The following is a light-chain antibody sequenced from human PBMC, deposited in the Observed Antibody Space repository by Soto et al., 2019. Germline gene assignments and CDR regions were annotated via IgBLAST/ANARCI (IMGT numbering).Light chain of an antibody. CDR2: EGR. CDR3: CSYAGSNVL. CDR1: SSDVGYYNL. V-gene: IGLV2-23*01. J-gene: IGLJ2*01. Sequence: QSALTQPASMSGSPGQSITISCTGTSSDVGYYNLVSWYQQHPGKAPKLMIYEGRKRPSGVSNRFSGSKSGNTASLTISGLQADDEADYYCCSYAGSNVLFGGGTKLTVL.